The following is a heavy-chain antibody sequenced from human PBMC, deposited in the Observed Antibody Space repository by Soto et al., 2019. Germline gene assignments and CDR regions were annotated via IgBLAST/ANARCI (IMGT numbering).Heavy chain of an antibody. J-gene: IGHJ4*02. D-gene: IGHD2-2*02. Sequence: PGGSLRLSCTASGFPFSDYAMSWVRQPPGKGLEWVSVISAGGSTYYADSVKGRFTVSRANSKNTLYLQMNSLRAEDTAVYYCANVPIWCSSTSCYTEGFDYWGQGTLVTVSS. CDR1: GFPFSDYA. CDR3: ANVPIWCSSTSCYTEGFDY. CDR2: ISAGGST. V-gene: IGHV3-23*01.